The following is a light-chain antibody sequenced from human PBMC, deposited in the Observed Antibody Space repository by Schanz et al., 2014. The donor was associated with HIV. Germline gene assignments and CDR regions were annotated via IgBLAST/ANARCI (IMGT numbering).Light chain of an antibody. CDR1: SSNIGSNY. Sequence: QSVLTQPPSASGTPGQRVTISCSGSSSNIGSNYVYWYQQLPGTAPKLLIYRNNQRPSGVPDRFSGSKSGTSASLAISGLRSEDEADYFCATWDSTLFGVVFGGGTKLTVL. CDR3: ATWDSTLFGVV. V-gene: IGLV1-47*01. J-gene: IGLJ2*01. CDR2: RNN.